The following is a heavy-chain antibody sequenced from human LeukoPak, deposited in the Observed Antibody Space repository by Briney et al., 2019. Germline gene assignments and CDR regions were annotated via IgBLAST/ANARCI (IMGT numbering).Heavy chain of an antibody. V-gene: IGHV3-11*01. CDR2: ISSSGSTI. CDR3: ARAIVVVTATTYYFDY. Sequence: GGSLRLSCAASGFTLSDYYMSWIRQAPGKGLEWVSYISSSGSTIYYADSVKGRFTISRDNAKNSLYLQMNSLRAEDTAVYYCARAIVVVTATTYYFDYWGQGTLVTVSS. CDR1: GFTLSDYY. D-gene: IGHD2-21*02. J-gene: IGHJ4*02.